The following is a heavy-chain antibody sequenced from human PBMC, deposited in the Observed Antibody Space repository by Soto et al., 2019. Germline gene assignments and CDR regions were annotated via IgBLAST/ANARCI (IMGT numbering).Heavy chain of an antibody. J-gene: IGHJ5*02. D-gene: IGHD2-2*02. Sequence: PGGSLRLSCAASGFTFSSYSMNWVRQAPGKGLEWVSYISSSSSTIYYADSVKGRFTISRDNAKNSLYLQMNSLRDEDTAVYYCARDSGCSSTSCYIRWWFDPWGQGTLVTVSS. CDR2: ISSSSSTI. V-gene: IGHV3-48*02. CDR1: GFTFSSYS. CDR3: ARDSGCSSTSCYIRWWFDP.